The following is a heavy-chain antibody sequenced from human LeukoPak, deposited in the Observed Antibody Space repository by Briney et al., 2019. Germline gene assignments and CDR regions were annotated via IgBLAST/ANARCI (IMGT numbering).Heavy chain of an antibody. CDR3: ARGTRIGVVIKYTNWFDP. J-gene: IGHJ5*02. CDR1: GGSISSSYYY. CDR2: IYYNGAT. Sequence: PSEILSLTCTVSGGSISSSYYYWGWIRQPPGKALEWLGTIYYNGATQYNPSLQSRVTMSIDTSNNQFSLKLSSVTAADTAVYYCARGTRIGVVIKYTNWFDPWGQGTLVTVSS. D-gene: IGHD3-3*01. V-gene: IGHV4-39*01.